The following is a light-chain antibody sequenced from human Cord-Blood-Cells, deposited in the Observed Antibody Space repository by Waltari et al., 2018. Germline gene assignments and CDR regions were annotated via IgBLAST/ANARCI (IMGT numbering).Light chain of an antibody. Sequence: QSALTQPASVSGSPGQSITISCTGTSSDVGGYNYVSWYQQHPGKAPQLMIYEVSNRPSGVPNRFSGSKSGNTASLTISGLQAEDEADYYCSSYTSSSTLVVFGGGTKLTVL. CDR2: EVS. CDR1: SSDVGGYNY. CDR3: SSYTSSSTLVV. V-gene: IGLV2-14*01. J-gene: IGLJ2*01.